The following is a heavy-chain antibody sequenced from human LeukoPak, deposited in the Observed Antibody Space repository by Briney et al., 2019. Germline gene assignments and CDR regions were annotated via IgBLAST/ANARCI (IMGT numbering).Heavy chain of an antibody. Sequence: GESLRLSCAASGFPFSTYSMNWVRQAPEKGLEWVSSITSSSDSKYYADSIKGRLTISRDNARNSLHLQMNSLRAEDTAVYYCAREIMGGTFDYWGQGALVTVS. J-gene: IGHJ4*02. V-gene: IGHV3-21*01. CDR2: ITSSSDSK. D-gene: IGHD1-26*01. CDR1: GFPFSTYS. CDR3: AREIMGGTFDY.